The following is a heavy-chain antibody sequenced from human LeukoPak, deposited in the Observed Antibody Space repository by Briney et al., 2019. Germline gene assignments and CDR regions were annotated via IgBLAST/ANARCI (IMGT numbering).Heavy chain of an antibody. D-gene: IGHD3-10*01. CDR1: GYRFINNW. V-gene: IGHV5-51*01. J-gene: IGHJ6*04. CDR2: IYPGDSDT. Sequence: GESLKISCKGSGYRFINNWIGWVRQIPGKGLEWMGIIYPGDSDTRYSPSFQGQVTISADKSISTAYLQWSSLKASDTAMYYCARLGYYGSGSFHGMDVWGKGTTVTVSS. CDR3: ARLGYYGSGSFHGMDV.